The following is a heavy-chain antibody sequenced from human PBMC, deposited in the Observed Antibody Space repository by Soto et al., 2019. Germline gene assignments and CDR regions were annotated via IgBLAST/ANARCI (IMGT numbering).Heavy chain of an antibody. D-gene: IGHD5-18*01. V-gene: IGHV1-46*01. CDR1: GYTFTSYY. CDR2: INPSGGST. CDR3: ARSHTETALYRIGY. Sequence: QVQLVQSGAEVKKPGASVKVSCKASGYTFTSYYMHWVRQAPGQGLEWMGIINPSGGSTSHAQKFQGRVTMTRDTSTSTVYMELSSLKSEDTAIYYCARSHTETALYRIGYWGRGTLVTV. J-gene: IGHJ4*02.